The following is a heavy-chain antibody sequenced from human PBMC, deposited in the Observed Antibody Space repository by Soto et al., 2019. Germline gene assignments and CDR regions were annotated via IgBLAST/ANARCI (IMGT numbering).Heavy chain of an antibody. CDR3: AKKGGGDYILGY. V-gene: IGHV2-5*02. CDR1: GFSLSTNGVG. D-gene: IGHD4-17*01. CDR2: IYWDDSK. Sequence: QITLKESGPTLVKPTQTLTLTCTFSGFSLSTNGVGVGWIRQPPGKALEWLALIYWDDSKHYSPSLNSRLTITKDPPRNLVILTMPNMDPVDTATYYCAKKGGGDYILGYWGQGTLVTVSS. J-gene: IGHJ4*02.